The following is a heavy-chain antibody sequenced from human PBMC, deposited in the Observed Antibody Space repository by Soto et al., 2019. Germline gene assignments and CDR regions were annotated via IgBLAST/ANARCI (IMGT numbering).Heavy chain of an antibody. CDR2: INPNSGGT. J-gene: IGHJ3*02. CDR3: ASLHNYYDSSGYFAFDI. D-gene: IGHD3-22*01. Sequence: ASVKVSCKASGYTFTGYYMHWVRQAPGQGLEWMGWINPNSGGTNYAQKFQGRVTMTRDTSISTAYMELSRLRSDDTAVYYCASLHNYYDSSGYFAFDIWGQGTMVTRLL. V-gene: IGHV1-2*02. CDR1: GYTFTGYY.